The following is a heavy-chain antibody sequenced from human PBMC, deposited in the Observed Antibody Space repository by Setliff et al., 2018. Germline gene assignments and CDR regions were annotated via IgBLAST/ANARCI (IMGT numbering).Heavy chain of an antibody. CDR2: IYTSGST. CDR3: ARERPVGVATINFPAWAFDI. V-gene: IGHV4-38-2*02. CDR1: GHSISSGYY. D-gene: IGHD5-12*01. Sequence: SETLSLTCTVSGHSISSGYYWGWIRQSPGKGLEWIGSIYTSGSTNYNPSLKSRVTISVDTSKNQFSLKLSSVTAADTAVYYCARERPVGVATINFPAWAFDIWGQGTMVTVSS. J-gene: IGHJ3*02.